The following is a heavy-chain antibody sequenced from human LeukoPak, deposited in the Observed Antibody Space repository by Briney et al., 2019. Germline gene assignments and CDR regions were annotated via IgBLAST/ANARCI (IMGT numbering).Heavy chain of an antibody. V-gene: IGHV1-3*01. CDR2: INAGNGNT. CDR3: ARGMGVLVPAATWFDP. CDR1: GYTFTSYA. Sequence: ASVKVSCKASGYTFTSYAMHWVRQAPGQRLEWMGWINAGNGNTKYSQEFQGRVTITRDTSASTAYMDLSRLRSDDTAVYYCARGMGVLVPAATWFDPWGQGTLVTVSS. J-gene: IGHJ5*02. D-gene: IGHD2-2*01.